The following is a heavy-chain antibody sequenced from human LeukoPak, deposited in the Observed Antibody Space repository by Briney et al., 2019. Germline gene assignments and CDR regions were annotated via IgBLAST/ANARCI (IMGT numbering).Heavy chain of an antibody. D-gene: IGHD3-16*01. CDR1: GGTFSSYA. V-gene: IGHV1-69*05. CDR2: IIPIFGTA. Sequence: SVKVSCKASGGTFSSYAISWVRQAPGQGLEWMGGIIPIFGTANYAQTFQGRVTITTDESTSTAYMELSSLRSEDTAVYYCARPLGGPIADAFDIWGQGTMVTVSS. CDR3: ARPLGGPIADAFDI. J-gene: IGHJ3*02.